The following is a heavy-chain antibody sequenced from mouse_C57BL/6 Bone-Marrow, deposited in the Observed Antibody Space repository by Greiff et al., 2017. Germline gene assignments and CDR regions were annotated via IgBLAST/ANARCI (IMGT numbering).Heavy chain of an antibody. CDR1: GYTFTDYY. V-gene: IGHV1-75*01. Sequence: QVQLQQSGPELVKPGASVKISCKASGYTFTDYYINWVKQRPGQGLEWIGWIFPGSGGTYYNEKFKGKATLTVDKSSSTAYMLLSSLTSEDSAVYFCARDWITTVVADYFDYWGQGTTLTVSS. J-gene: IGHJ2*01. CDR3: ARDWITTVVADYFDY. D-gene: IGHD1-1*01. CDR2: IFPGSGGT.